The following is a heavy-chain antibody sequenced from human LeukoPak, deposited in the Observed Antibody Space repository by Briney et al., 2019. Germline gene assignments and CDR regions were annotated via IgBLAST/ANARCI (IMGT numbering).Heavy chain of an antibody. D-gene: IGHD3-22*01. CDR1: GFTFSSYW. CDR3: ARDRTYDSSGYSDY. CDR2: IKQDGSEK. J-gene: IGHJ4*02. V-gene: IGHV3-7*01. Sequence: GGSLRLSCAASGFTFSSYWVSWVRQAPGKGLEWVANIKQDGSEKYYVDSVKGRFTIARDNAKNSLYLQMNSLRAEDTAVYYCARDRTYDSSGYSDYWGQGTLVTVSS.